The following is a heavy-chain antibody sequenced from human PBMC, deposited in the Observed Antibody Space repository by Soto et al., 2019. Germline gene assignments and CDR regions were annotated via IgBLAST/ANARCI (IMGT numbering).Heavy chain of an antibody. CDR1: GYSFTYYW. D-gene: IGHD4-17*01. V-gene: IGHV5-51*01. J-gene: IGHJ4*02. Sequence: PGESLKISCKGSGYSFTYYWIAWVRQMPGKGLEYMGIIYPSDSDTRYSPSFQGQVTISADKSINTAYLQWSSLKASDTAMYYCARHGFYGDYSSNYFDSWGQGSLVTVSS. CDR2: IYPSDSDT. CDR3: ARHGFYGDYSSNYFDS.